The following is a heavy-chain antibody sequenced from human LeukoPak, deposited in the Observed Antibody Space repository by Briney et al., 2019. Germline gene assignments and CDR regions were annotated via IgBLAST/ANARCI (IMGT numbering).Heavy chain of an antibody. D-gene: IGHD4-17*01. V-gene: IGHV1-2*02. CDR1: GYTFTGYY. Sequence: ASVKVSCKASGYTFTGYYTHWVRQAPGQGLEWMGWINPNSGGTNYAQKFQGRVTMTRDTSISTAYMELSRLRSDDTAVYYCALEYGDYDGAFDIWGQGTMVTVSS. CDR2: INPNSGGT. J-gene: IGHJ3*02. CDR3: ALEYGDYDGAFDI.